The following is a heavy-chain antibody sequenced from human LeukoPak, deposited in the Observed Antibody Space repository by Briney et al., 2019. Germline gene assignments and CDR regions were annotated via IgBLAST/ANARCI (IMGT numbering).Heavy chain of an antibody. V-gene: IGHV3-9*03. J-gene: IGHJ4*02. D-gene: IGHD1-26*01. CDR2: ISWNSGSI. CDR3: AKNSGSYFTWGCFDY. CDR1: GFTFDDYA. Sequence: GGSLRLSCAASGFTFDDYAMHWVRQAPGKGLEWVSGISWNSGSIGYADSVKGRFTISRDNAKNSLYLQMNSLRAEDMALYYCAKNSGSYFTWGCFDYWGQGTLVTVSS.